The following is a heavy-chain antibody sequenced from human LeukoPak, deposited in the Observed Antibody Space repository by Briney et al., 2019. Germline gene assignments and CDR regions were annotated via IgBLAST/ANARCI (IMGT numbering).Heavy chain of an antibody. Sequence: SETLSLTCTVSGGSISSYYWSWIRQPPGKGLEWIGYIYYSGSTNYNPSLKSRVTISVDTSKNQFSLKLSSVTAADTAVYYCARGSIVVVTAIPYFDYWGQGTLVTVSP. V-gene: IGHV4-59*12. CDR1: GGSISSYY. CDR2: IYYSGST. D-gene: IGHD2-21*02. CDR3: ARGSIVVVTAIPYFDY. J-gene: IGHJ4*02.